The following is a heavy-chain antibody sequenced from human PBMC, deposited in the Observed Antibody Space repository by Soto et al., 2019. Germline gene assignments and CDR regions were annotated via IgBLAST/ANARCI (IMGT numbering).Heavy chain of an antibody. D-gene: IGHD5-12*01. CDR3: ARAGRIVATTAFDY. V-gene: IGHV1-69*02. CDR2: IIPILGIA. J-gene: IGHJ4*02. Sequence: QVQLVQSGAEVKKPGSSVKVSCKASGGTFSSYTISWVRQAPGQGLEWMGRIIPILGIANYAQKFQGRVTITADKSTSTAYMELSSLRSEDTAVYYCARAGRIVATTAFDYWGQGTLVTVSS. CDR1: GGTFSSYT.